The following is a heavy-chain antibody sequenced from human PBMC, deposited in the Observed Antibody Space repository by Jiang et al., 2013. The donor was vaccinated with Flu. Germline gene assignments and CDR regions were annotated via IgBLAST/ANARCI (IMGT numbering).Heavy chain of an antibody. J-gene: IGHJ4*02. CDR3: ARLLGIGCSGGSCYSSGPPHFDY. CDR1: GGSISSYY. CDR2: IYYSGST. V-gene: IGHV4-59*08. Sequence: GLVKPSETLSLTCTVSGGSISSYYWSWIRQPPGKGLEWIGYIYYSGSTNYNPSLKSRVTISVDTSKNQFSLKLSSVTAADTAVYYCARLLGIGCSGGSCYSSGPPHFDYWGQGTLVTVSS. D-gene: IGHD2-15*01.